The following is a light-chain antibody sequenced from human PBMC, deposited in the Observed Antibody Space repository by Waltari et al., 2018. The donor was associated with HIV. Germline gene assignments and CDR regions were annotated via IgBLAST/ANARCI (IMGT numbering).Light chain of an antibody. CDR3: QQYCSSPLP. J-gene: IGKJ4*01. CDR1: RSVSSSY. Sequence: EIALTQSPGTLSLSPGERATFSCRASRSVSSSYLAWYQQKPGQAPRLIIYGASSRAPGIPDRFSGSGSAADFTLTISRLEPEDFAVYYCQQYCSSPLPLGGGTKVEIK. V-gene: IGKV3-20*01. CDR2: GAS.